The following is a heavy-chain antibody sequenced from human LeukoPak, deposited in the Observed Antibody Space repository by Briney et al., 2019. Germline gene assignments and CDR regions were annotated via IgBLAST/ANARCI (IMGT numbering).Heavy chain of an antibody. J-gene: IGHJ4*02. Sequence: SETLSLTCTVSGGSISSYYWSWIRQPPGKGLEWIGYIYYGGSTNYNPSLKSRVTISVDTSKNQFSLKLSSVTAADTAVYYCARDIAVAGNYFDYWGQGTLVTVSS. CDR1: GGSISSYY. CDR2: IYYGGST. V-gene: IGHV4-59*01. CDR3: ARDIAVAGNYFDY. D-gene: IGHD6-19*01.